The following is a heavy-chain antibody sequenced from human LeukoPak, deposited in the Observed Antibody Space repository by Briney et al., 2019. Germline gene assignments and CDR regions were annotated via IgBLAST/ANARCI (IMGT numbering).Heavy chain of an antibody. V-gene: IGHV3-53*01. CDR3: AREKSGSSSAFDY. J-gene: IGHJ4*02. CDR2: IYGGGAT. D-gene: IGHD1-26*01. Sequence: GGSLRLSCAASGLIVSSTYMSWVRQAPGKGLEWVSAIYGGGATYNADSVKGRFTISRDSFKNTVYLQMNSLRAEDTAVYYCAREKSGSSSAFDYWGQGTLVTVSS. CDR1: GLIVSSTY.